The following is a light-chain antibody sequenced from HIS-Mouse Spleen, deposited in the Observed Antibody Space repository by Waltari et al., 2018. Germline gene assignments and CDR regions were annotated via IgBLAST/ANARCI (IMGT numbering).Light chain of an antibody. V-gene: IGLV3-19*01. Sequence: SSELTQDPAVSVALGPTVRITCQGDSLRRSYASWYQQKPGQAPVLVIYGKNNRPSGIPDRFSGSSSGNTASLTITGAQAEDEADYYCNSRDSSGNHLVFGGGTKLTVL. CDR3: NSRDSSGNHLV. CDR1: SLRRSY. J-gene: IGLJ3*02. CDR2: GKN.